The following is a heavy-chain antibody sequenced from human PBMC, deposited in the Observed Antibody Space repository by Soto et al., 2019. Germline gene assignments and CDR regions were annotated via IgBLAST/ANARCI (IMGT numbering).Heavy chain of an antibody. J-gene: IGHJ3*02. V-gene: IGHV3-23*01. Sequence: GGSLRLSCVASGFTFSTYAMSWVRQAPGKGLEWVSALTPSGGETYYADSVKGRFTISRDNSMDALYLQMNSLRIEDTAVYYCAHPRGYGVFDAYDIWGQGTMVTVSS. CDR2: LTPSGGET. D-gene: IGHD4-17*01. CDR3: AHPRGYGVFDAYDI. CDR1: GFTFSTYA.